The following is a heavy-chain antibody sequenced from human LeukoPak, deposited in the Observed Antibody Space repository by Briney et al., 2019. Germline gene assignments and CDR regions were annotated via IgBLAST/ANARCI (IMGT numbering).Heavy chain of an antibody. V-gene: IGHV3-30*02. D-gene: IGHD2-15*01. CDR3: AKDLRGGCHY. CDR2: IRKDGNNK. J-gene: IGHJ4*02. Sequence: GGSLRLSCVASGFTFSKIGMHWVRQAPGKGLEWVATIRKDGNNKYYADSVKDRFTISRDNSRNTLYLQMNILRTDDTAVYYCAKDLRGGCHYWGQGTLVTVSP. CDR1: GFTFSKIG.